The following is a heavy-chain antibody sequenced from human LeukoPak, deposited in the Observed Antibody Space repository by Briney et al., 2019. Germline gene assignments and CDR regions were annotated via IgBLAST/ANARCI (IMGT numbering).Heavy chain of an antibody. Sequence: GGSLKLSCKGSRFRFTSYWIGWARQMPGKGLEWMGIIYPGDSDTRYSPASQGQVTISADKSISTAYLQWSSLKASDTAMYYCASHGRDGYNYDAFDIWGQGTMVTVSS. V-gene: IGHV5-51*01. CDR2: IYPGDSDT. D-gene: IGHD5-24*01. CDR3: ASHGRDGYNYDAFDI. CDR1: RFRFTSYW. J-gene: IGHJ3*02.